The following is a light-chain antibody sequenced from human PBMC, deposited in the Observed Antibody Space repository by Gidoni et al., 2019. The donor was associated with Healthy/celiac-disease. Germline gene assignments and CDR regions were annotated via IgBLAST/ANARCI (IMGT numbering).Light chain of an antibody. Sequence: SYELTQPPSVSVSPGQTASITCSGDKLGDKYACWYQQKPGQSPVLVIYQDSKRPSGITERFSGSNSGNTATLNISGTQAMDEADYYCKAWDSSTVVFGGGTKLTVL. V-gene: IGLV3-1*01. CDR3: KAWDSSTVV. CDR2: QDS. J-gene: IGLJ2*01. CDR1: KLGDKY.